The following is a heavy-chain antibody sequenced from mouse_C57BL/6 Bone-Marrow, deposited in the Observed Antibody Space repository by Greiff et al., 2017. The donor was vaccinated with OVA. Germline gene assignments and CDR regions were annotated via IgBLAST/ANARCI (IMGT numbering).Heavy chain of an antibody. CDR2: IYPGSGNT. Sequence: QVQLQQPGAELVRPGASVKLSCKASGYTFTDYYINWVKQRPGQGLEWIARIYPGSGNTYYNEKFKGKATLTAEKSSSTAYMQLSSLTSEDSAVYFCARSFYYSRFAYWGQGTLVTVSA. V-gene: IGHV1-76*01. D-gene: IGHD2-12*01. CDR3: ARSFYYSRFAY. CDR1: GYTFTDYY. J-gene: IGHJ3*01.